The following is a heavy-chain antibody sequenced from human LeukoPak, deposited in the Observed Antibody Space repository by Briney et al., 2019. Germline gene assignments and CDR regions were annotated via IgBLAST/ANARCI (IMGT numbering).Heavy chain of an antibody. V-gene: IGHV3-21*01. CDR2: ISSSSSYI. CDR3: ARRYSSGWYGNNYFDY. J-gene: IGHJ4*02. D-gene: IGHD6-19*01. Sequence: TGGSLRLSCAASGFTFSSYSMNWVRQAPGKGLEWVSSISSSSSYIYYADPVKGRFTISRNNAKNSLYLQMNSLRAEDTAVYYFARRYSSGWYGNNYFDYWGQGTLVTVSS. CDR1: GFTFSSYS.